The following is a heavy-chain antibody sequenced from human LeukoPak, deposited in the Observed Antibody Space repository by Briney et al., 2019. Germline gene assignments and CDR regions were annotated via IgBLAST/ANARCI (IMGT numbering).Heavy chain of an antibody. CDR1: GGSFSGYY. CDR3: ARGVATVTSIYYYYGMDV. Sequence: SETLSLTCAVYGGSFSGYYWSWIRQPPGKGLEWIGEINRSGSTNYNPSLKSRVTISVDTSKNQFSLKLSSVTAADTAVYYCARGVATVTSIYYYYGMDVWGQGTTVTVSS. V-gene: IGHV4-34*01. J-gene: IGHJ6*02. CDR2: INRSGST. D-gene: IGHD4-17*01.